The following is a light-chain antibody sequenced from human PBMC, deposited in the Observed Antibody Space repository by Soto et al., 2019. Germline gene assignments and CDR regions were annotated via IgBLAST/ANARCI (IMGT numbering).Light chain of an antibody. J-gene: IGLJ2*01. CDR3: QTWGTGVV. CDR1: SGHSSYA. CDR2: LNSVGSH. V-gene: IGLV4-69*01. Sequence: QPVLTQSPSASASLGASVKLTCTLSSGHSSYAIAWHQQQPEKGPRYLMKLNSVGSHSKGDGIPDRFSGSSSGAERYLTISSLQSEDEADYYCQTWGTGVVFGGGTKLTVL.